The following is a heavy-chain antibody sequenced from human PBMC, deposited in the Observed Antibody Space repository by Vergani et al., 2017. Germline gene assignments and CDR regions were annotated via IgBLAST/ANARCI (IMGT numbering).Heavy chain of an antibody. J-gene: IGHJ2*01. CDR2: ISWNSGSI. V-gene: IGHV3-9*01. CDR3: ARSHYGSSSSTTWYFDL. D-gene: IGHD6-6*01. CDR1: GFTFDDYA. Sequence: EVQLVESGGGLVQPGRSLRLSCAASGFTFDDYAMHWVRQAPGKGLEWVSGISWNSGSIGYADSVKGRFTISRDNAKNSLYLQMNSLRAEDTAVYYCARSHYGSSSSTTWYFDLWGRGTLVTVSS.